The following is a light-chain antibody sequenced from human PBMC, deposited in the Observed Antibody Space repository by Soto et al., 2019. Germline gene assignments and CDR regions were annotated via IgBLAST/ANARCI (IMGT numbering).Light chain of an antibody. CDR1: QSVSSY. Sequence: EILLTQSPTTLSLSPGERATPSFRASQSVSSYLAWYQQKPGQAPRLLIYDASNRATGIPARFSGSGSGTDFTLTISSLEPEDFAVYYCQQRSNWPITFGQGTRLEIK. J-gene: IGKJ5*01. V-gene: IGKV3-11*01. CDR2: DAS. CDR3: QQRSNWPIT.